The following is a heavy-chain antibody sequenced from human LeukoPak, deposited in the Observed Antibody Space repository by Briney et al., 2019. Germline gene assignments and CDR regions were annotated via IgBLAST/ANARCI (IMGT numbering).Heavy chain of an antibody. J-gene: IGHJ4*02. CDR3: ARDYDYGDYVLDY. CDR1: GGTFSSYA. Sequence: WASVKVSCKASGGTFSSYAISWVRQAPGQGLEWMGGIIPIFGTANYAQKFQGRVTITADESTSTAYMELSSLRSEDTAVYYCARDYDYGDYVLDYWGQGTLVTVSS. CDR2: IIPIFGTA. D-gene: IGHD4-17*01. V-gene: IGHV1-69*13.